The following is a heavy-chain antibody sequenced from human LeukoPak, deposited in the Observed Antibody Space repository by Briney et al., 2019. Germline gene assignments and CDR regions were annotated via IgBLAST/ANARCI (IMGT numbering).Heavy chain of an antibody. CDR2: MNPNSGNT. D-gene: IGHD2-21*01. V-gene: IGHV1-8*01. Sequence: ASVKVSCKASGYTFTTYDINWVRQATGQGLEWLGWMNPNSGNTGYAQKFQGRVTMTRNISITTAYMELSNLRSEDTAVYHCARVAGNCGGDCYRLLYWGQGTLVTVSS. CDR3: ARVAGNCGGDCYRLLY. CDR1: GYTFTTYD. J-gene: IGHJ4*02.